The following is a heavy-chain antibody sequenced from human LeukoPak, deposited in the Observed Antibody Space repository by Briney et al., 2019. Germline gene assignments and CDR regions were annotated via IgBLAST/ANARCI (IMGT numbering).Heavy chain of an antibody. CDR2: IYYSGST. CDR3: ARGGYSSSWYLDY. J-gene: IGHJ4*02. Sequence: SETLSLTCTVSGGSINSYYWSWIRQPPGKGLEWIGSIYYSGSTNYNPSLKSRVTISVDTSKNQFSLRLSSVTAAGTAVYYCARGGYSSSWYLDYWGQGALVTVSS. V-gene: IGHV4-59*01. CDR1: GGSINSYY. D-gene: IGHD6-13*01.